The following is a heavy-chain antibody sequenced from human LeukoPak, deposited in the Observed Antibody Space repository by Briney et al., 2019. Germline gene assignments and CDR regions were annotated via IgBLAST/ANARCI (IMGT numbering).Heavy chain of an antibody. Sequence: SETLSLTCTVSGGSISSGGYYWSWIRQHPGKGLEWIGYVYYSGTTNYHPSLKSRVTILVDTSKNQFSLKLSSVTAADTAVYYCARGTNRFDPWGQGTLVTVSS. J-gene: IGHJ5*02. CDR1: GGSISSGGYY. CDR2: VYYSGTT. D-gene: IGHD1-7*01. V-gene: IGHV4-61*08. CDR3: ARGTNRFDP.